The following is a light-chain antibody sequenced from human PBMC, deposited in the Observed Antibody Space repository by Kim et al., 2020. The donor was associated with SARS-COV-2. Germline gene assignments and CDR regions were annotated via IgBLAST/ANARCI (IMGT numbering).Light chain of an antibody. CDR3: QQYNNWPPKYT. Sequence: EIFMTQSPAPLSVSPGERATLTCRASQSVSSNLAWYQQKPGQAPRLLIYGASTRAAGIPARFSGSGSGTEFTLTISSLQSEDFAVYYCQQYNNWPPKYTFGQGTTLEI. J-gene: IGKJ2*01. V-gene: IGKV3-15*01. CDR1: QSVSSN. CDR2: GAS.